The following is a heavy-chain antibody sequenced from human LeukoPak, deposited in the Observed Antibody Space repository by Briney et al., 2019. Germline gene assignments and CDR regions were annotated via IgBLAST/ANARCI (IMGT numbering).Heavy chain of an antibody. V-gene: IGHV3-23*01. Sequence: PGGSLRLSCAASGFTFSIHAMSWVRQAPGKGLEWVSGISESGSNTYYADSVKGRFTVSRDNAKSALYLQMNSLRAEDTAVYYCAKANPRMVGWFDPWGQGTLVTVSS. J-gene: IGHJ5*02. D-gene: IGHD3-10*02. CDR2: ISESGSNT. CDR3: AKANPRMVGWFDP. CDR1: GFTFSIHA.